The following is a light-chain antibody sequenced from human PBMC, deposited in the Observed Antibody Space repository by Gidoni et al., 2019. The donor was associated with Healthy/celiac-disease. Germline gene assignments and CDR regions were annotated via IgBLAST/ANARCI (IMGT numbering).Light chain of an antibody. J-gene: IGKJ4*01. Sequence: INLTHPPSFLSASVGDRVTIPCRASQGISSYLAWYQQKPGKAPKLLIYAASTLQSGVPSRFSGSGSGTEFTLTISSLQPEDFATYYCQQLNSYPVTFGGGTKVEIK. CDR3: QQLNSYPVT. CDR1: QGISSY. CDR2: AAS. V-gene: IGKV1-9*01.